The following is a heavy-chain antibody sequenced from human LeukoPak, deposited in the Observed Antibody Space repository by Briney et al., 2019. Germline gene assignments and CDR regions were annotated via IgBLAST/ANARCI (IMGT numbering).Heavy chain of an antibody. CDR1: GFTFSSYS. J-gene: IGHJ4*02. Sequence: PGGSLRLSCAASGFTFSSYSMNWVRQAPGKGLEWVSSISSSSSYIYYAASVKGRFTISRDNAKNSLYLQMNSLRAEDTAVYYCASGFHYYYDSSGYSPFDYWGQGTLVTVSS. CDR2: ISSSSSYI. D-gene: IGHD3-22*01. CDR3: ASGFHYYYDSSGYSPFDY. V-gene: IGHV3-21*01.